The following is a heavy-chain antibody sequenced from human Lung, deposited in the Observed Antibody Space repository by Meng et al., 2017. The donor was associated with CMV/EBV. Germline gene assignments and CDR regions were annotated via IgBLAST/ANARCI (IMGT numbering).Heavy chain of an antibody. V-gene: IGHV3-72*01. CDR1: GFTFGDHY. J-gene: IGHJ4*02. Sequence: SXTASGFTFGDHYMDWVRQAPGKGLEWVARSRNKASSYTTEYAASVRGRFTISRDESRNSLDLQMTSLKTEDTAVYYCARDNSATRYFDYWGQGIXVTVAS. CDR2: SRNKASSYTT. D-gene: IGHD2/OR15-2a*01. CDR3: ARDNSATRYFDY.